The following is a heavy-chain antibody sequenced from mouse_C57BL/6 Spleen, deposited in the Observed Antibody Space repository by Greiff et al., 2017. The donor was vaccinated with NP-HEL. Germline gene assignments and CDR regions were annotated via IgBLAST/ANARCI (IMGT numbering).Heavy chain of an antibody. D-gene: IGHD1-1*01. CDR1: GFNIKDDY. CDR3: TTLITTVVAYYFDD. CDR2: IDPENGDT. V-gene: IGHV14-4*01. Sequence: EVQLQQSGAELVRPGASVKLSCTASGFNIKDDYMHWVKQRPEQGLEWIGWIDPENGDTEYASKFQGKATITADTSSNTAYLQLSSLTSEDTAVYYCTTLITTVVAYYFDDWGQGTTLTVSS. J-gene: IGHJ2*01.